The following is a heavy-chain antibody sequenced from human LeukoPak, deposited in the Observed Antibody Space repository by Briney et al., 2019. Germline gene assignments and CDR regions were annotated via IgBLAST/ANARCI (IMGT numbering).Heavy chain of an antibody. V-gene: IGHV4-30-2*06. J-gene: IGHJ5*01. CDR2: IYDRGPA. CDR3: ARSRQASGLFNS. D-gene: IGHD3-10*01. Sequence: PSETLSLTCTVSGYAITSGGFSWNWIRQSPGKGLEWIGCIYDRGPAYYNPSLKSRFTISVDRPKNQFFLNVTSLTAADTAVYFCARSRQASGLFNSWGQGTLVVVSS. CDR1: GYAITSGGFS.